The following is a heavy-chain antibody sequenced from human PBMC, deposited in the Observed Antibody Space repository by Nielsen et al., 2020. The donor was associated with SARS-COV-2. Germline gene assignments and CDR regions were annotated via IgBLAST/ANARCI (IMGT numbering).Heavy chain of an antibody. Sequence: GGSLRLSCAASGFSFRDYGMAWVRQAPGKGLEWLSTHGSDDSAHYADSVKGRFTISRDNSKNTSFLQMSSLRPEDAAVYYCARDRSGFTMVRTYAMDVWGQGTTVTVSS. CDR3: ARDRSGFTMVRTYAMDV. J-gene: IGHJ6*02. D-gene: IGHD3-10*01. CDR1: GFSFRDYG. V-gene: IGHV3-23*01. CDR2: HGSDDSA.